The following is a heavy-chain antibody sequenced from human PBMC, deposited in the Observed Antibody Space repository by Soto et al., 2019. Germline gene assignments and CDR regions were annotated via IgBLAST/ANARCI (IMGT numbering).Heavy chain of an antibody. CDR3: XXXXXXXIPLGACDI. D-gene: IGHD2-21*01. CDR2: IFYSGST. V-gene: IGHV4-31*03. J-gene: IGHJ3*02. CDR1: GGSISSGGYY. Sequence: QVQLQESGPGLVKPSQTLSLTCTFSGGSISSGGYYWSWLRQHPAKGVEWIVYIFYSGSTYYKPSLKSRVTTSVDQSKHQXXXXXXXXXXXXXXXXXXXXXXXXIPLGACDIWGQGTMVTVSS.